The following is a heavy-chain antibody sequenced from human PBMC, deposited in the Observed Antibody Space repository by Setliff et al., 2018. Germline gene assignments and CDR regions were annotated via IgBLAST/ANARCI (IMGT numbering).Heavy chain of an antibody. CDR2: IHYSGST. J-gene: IGHJ4*02. Sequence: SETLSLTCTVSGDSISGDYWSWIRQPPGKGLEWIGFIHYSGSTNYNPSLKSRVTVSVDTSKNQFSLKMSSMTAADTAVYYCARFLNPRDGYQNSPGFDFWGQGTLVTVSS. CDR1: GDSISGDY. V-gene: IGHV4-59*01. CDR3: ARFLNPRDGYQNSPGFDF. D-gene: IGHD5-12*01.